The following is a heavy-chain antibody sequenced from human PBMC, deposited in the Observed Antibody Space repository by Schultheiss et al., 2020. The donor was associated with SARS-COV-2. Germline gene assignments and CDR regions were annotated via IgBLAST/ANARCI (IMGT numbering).Heavy chain of an antibody. D-gene: IGHD6-13*01. V-gene: IGHV4-34*01. Sequence: SETLSLTCAAYGGSSSGYYWSWVRQPPGKGLEWIGEINHSESTKYNPSLKSRVTISVDTSKNQFSLKLSSVTAADTAVYYCATSPYSDYYFDYWGQGTLVTVSS. CDR2: INHSEST. J-gene: IGHJ4*02. CDR3: ATSPYSDYYFDY. CDR1: GGSSSGYY.